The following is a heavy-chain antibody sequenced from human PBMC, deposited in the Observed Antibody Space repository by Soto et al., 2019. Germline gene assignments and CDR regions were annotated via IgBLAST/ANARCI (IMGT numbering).Heavy chain of an antibody. V-gene: IGHV1-8*01. J-gene: IGHJ4*02. CDR2: MNPDSGNS. D-gene: IGHD2-15*01. CDR1: GYTFTHFD. Sequence: QVHLVQSGAEVRKPGASVRVSCKTSGYTFTHFDIHWVRQATGQGLEWVGWMNPDSGNSGFTQRFQARVSMTRNASMSTAYMEIHSLTSADTAIYYCARAYHLVPKFWGQGTLVTVSS. CDR3: ARAYHLVPKF.